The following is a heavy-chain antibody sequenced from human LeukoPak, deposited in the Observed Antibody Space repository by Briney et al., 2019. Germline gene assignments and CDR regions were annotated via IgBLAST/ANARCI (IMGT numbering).Heavy chain of an antibody. Sequence: GGSLRLSCVASGFSFSSYWMHWVRQVPGKGLVWVSRINPDGSTTSYADSVKDRFTISRDNAKSMVYLQMNSLRGEDSAVYYCARVSIGWYHFDYWGQGVLVSVSS. CDR1: GFSFSSYW. V-gene: IGHV3-74*01. D-gene: IGHD6-19*01. J-gene: IGHJ4*02. CDR2: INPDGSTT. CDR3: ARVSIGWYHFDY.